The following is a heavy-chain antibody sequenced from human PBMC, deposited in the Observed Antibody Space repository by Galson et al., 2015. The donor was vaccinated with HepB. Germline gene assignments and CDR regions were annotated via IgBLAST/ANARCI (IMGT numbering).Heavy chain of an antibody. Sequence: SLRLSCAASGFTFDDYAMHWVRQAPGKGLEWVSGISWNSGSIGYADSVKGRFTISRDNAKNSLYLQMNSLRAEDTALYYCAKDIDDSSGYPPFDYWGQGTLVTVSS. CDR3: AKDIDDSSGYPPFDY. CDR1: GFTFDDYA. D-gene: IGHD3-22*01. J-gene: IGHJ4*02. V-gene: IGHV3-9*01. CDR2: ISWNSGSI.